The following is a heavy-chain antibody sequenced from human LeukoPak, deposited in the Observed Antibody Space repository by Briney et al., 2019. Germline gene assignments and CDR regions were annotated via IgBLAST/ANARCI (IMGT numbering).Heavy chain of an antibody. Sequence: PSETLSLTCTVSGDSISSGNYHWSWIRQPAGRGLEWIGRIYTSGSTDFNPSLKSRVTISVDPSKNQFSLKLSSVTAADTAVYYCARGPRRITIFGVDYYYYYMDVWGKGTTVTVSS. J-gene: IGHJ6*03. V-gene: IGHV4-61*02. CDR1: GDSISSGNYH. CDR3: ARGPRRITIFGVDYYYYYMDV. D-gene: IGHD3-3*01. CDR2: IYTSGST.